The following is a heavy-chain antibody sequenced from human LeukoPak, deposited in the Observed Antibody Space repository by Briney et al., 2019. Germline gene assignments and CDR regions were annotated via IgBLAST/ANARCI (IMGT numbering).Heavy chain of an antibody. J-gene: IGHJ4*02. CDR3: ATVPSNYGYFYDY. Sequence: ASVNVSCKVSGYIFSELSVHWLRQALGKGLEWMGGFDPEDDKTIYGQNFQGRVTMTEDTSTDTAYMELSSLRSEDTAMYYCATVPSNYGYFYDYWGQGTLVTVSS. CDR2: FDPEDDKT. D-gene: IGHD5-18*01. CDR1: GYIFSELS. V-gene: IGHV1-24*01.